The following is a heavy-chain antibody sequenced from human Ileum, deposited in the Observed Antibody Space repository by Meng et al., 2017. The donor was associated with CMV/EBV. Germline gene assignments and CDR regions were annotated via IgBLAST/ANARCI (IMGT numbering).Heavy chain of an antibody. J-gene: IGHJ6*02. CDR2: INPNSGGK. D-gene: IGHD2-2*01. V-gene: IGHV1-2*02. Sequence: ASVKVSYKASGYTFTGYYMHWVRQAPGQGLEWMGWINPNSGGKNYAQKFQGRVTMTRDTSISTAYMELSRLRSDDTAVYYCARDGVVVPAAIYYYYYGMDVWGQGTTVTVSS. CDR3: ARDGVVVPAAIYYYYYGMDV. CDR1: GYTFTGYY.